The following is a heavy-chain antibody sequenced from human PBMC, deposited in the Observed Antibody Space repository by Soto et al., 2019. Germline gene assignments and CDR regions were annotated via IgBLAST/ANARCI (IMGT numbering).Heavy chain of an antibody. CDR1: GFTFSSYG. Sequence: GGSLRLSCAASGFTFSSYGMHWVRQAPGKGLEWVAVIWYDGSNKYYANSVKGRFTISRDNSKNTLYQQMNSLRAEDTAVYYCARDRGWELYSDLGGNPITGAFDIWGQGTMDTVSS. V-gene: IGHV3-33*01. J-gene: IGHJ3*02. CDR3: ARDRGWELYSDLGGNPITGAFDI. D-gene: IGHD1-26*01. CDR2: IWYDGSNK.